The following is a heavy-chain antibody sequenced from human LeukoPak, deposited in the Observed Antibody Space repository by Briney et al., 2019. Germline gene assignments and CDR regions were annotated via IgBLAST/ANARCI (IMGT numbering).Heavy chain of an antibody. V-gene: IGHV1-18*01. D-gene: IGHD3-3*01. CDR1: GYTFTSYG. Sequence: GASVKVSCKASGYTFTSYGISWVRQAPGQGLEWMGWISAYNGNTNYAQKLQGRVTMTTDTSTSTAYMELRSLRSDGTAVYYCARGSRGYFWSGPRFDYWGQGTLVTVSS. J-gene: IGHJ4*02. CDR3: ARGSRGYFWSGPRFDY. CDR2: ISAYNGNT.